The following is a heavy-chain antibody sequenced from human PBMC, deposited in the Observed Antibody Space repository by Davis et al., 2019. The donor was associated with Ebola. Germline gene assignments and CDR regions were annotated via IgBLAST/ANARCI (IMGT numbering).Heavy chain of an antibody. CDR3: ARGPAANAPLDY. V-gene: IGHV1-2*02. Sequence: ASVKVSCQAFGYTFIYYYINWVRQTPGQGLEWMGRINSKSGATTYAQRFQGRVTMTRDTSSGTAYMDLGSLKSDDTAVYYCARGPAANAPLDYWGQGTLVTVSS. J-gene: IGHJ4*02. CDR1: GYTFIYYY. CDR2: INSKSGAT. D-gene: IGHD2-2*01.